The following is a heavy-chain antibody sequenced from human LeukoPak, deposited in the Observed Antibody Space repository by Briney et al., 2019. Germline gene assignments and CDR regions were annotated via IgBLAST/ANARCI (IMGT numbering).Heavy chain of an antibody. Sequence: GGSLRLSCAASGFTFSSYAMYWVRQAPGKGLEWVAVISSDGSSEYYADSVKGRFTISRDNSKSTLYLQMNGLRPEDTAVYYCARTRSGWLVSDAFDIWGQGTMVTVSS. CDR1: GFTFSSYA. D-gene: IGHD6-19*01. CDR2: ISSDGSSE. J-gene: IGHJ3*02. CDR3: ARTRSGWLVSDAFDI. V-gene: IGHV3-30-3*01.